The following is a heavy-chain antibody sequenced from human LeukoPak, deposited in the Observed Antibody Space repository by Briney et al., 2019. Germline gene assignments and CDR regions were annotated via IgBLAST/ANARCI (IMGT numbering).Heavy chain of an antibody. CDR2: IKPDGSET. D-gene: IGHD3-10*01. J-gene: IGHJ4*02. CDR3: ARDGGELWPLDE. Sequence: HCGGSLRLSCVASGFPFKGYWMTWVRQSPGKGLDWVANIKPDGSETNYLDSVKGRFTISRDNARDSLFLEMNNLRVDDTAVYYCARDGGELWPLDEWGQGILVTVSS. CDR1: GFPFKGYW. V-gene: IGHV3-7*01.